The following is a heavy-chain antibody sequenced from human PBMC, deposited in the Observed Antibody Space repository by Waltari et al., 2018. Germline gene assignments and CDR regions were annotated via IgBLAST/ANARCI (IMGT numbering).Heavy chain of an antibody. Sequence: QVQLVQSGAEVKKPGASVKLSCEASGYAFTAYYFHWVRQAPGRGLEWMRYVDPQNGGISYARRFPGRVTMTRDTSISTVYMELSGLTSDDTAVYYCAREVFRFDYWGQGALVTVSS. CDR2: VDPQNGGI. J-gene: IGHJ4*02. V-gene: IGHV1-2*02. CDR1: GYAFTAYY. CDR3: AREVFRFDY.